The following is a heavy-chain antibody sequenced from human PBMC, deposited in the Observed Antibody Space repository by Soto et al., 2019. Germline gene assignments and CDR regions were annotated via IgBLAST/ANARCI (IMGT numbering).Heavy chain of an antibody. V-gene: IGHV4-30-4*01. J-gene: IGHJ4*02. CDR2: IYYSGST. D-gene: IGHD2-15*01. Sequence: QVQLQESGPGLVKPSQTLSLTCTVSGGSISSGDYYWSWIRQPPGKGLEWIGYIYYSGSTYYNPSLKSRVTISVDTSKNQFSLKLSSVTAADTAVYYCARGLGYCSGGSCYFDYWGQGTLVTVSS. CDR3: ARGLGYCSGGSCYFDY. CDR1: GGSISSGDYY.